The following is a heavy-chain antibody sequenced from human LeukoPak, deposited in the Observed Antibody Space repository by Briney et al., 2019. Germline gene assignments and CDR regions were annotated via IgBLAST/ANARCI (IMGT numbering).Heavy chain of an antibody. Sequence: AASVKVSCKASGYTFTSYGISWVRQAPGQGLEWMGIINPSGGSTSYAQKFQGRVTMTRDTSTSTVYMELSSLRSEDTAVYYCARDLSELGYSSSWHYFDYWGQGTLVTVSS. D-gene: IGHD6-13*01. CDR3: ARDLSELGYSSSWHYFDY. CDR1: GYTFTSYG. J-gene: IGHJ4*02. CDR2: INPSGGST. V-gene: IGHV1-46*01.